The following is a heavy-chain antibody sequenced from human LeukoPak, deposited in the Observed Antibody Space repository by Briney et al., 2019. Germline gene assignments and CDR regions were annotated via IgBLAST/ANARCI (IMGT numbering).Heavy chain of an antibody. J-gene: IGHJ3*02. V-gene: IGHV3-23*01. CDR1: GFTVSSNY. CDR3: AKSRYSGSYHDAFDI. CDR2: ISGSGGTT. D-gene: IGHD1-26*01. Sequence: GGSLRLSCAASGFTVSSNYMSWVRQAPGKGLEWVSAISGSGGTTYYADSVKGRFTISRDNSKNSLYLQMNSLRAEDMALYYCAKSRYSGSYHDAFDIWGQGTMVTVSS.